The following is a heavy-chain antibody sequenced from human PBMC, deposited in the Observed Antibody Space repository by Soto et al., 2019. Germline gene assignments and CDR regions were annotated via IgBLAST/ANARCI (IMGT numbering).Heavy chain of an antibody. Sequence: SGGSLRLSCTAAGFTFGDYNINWYRQAPGKGLEFVGFIRARADGGTTEYAASMKGRFTISRDDSKSIAYLQINSLKIEDTALYXCARDWRAVNKDFDYWGQGTLVTVSS. CDR1: GFTFGDYN. CDR3: ARDWRAVNKDFDY. CDR2: IRARADGGTT. J-gene: IGHJ4*01. V-gene: IGHV3-49*03. D-gene: IGHD3-10*01.